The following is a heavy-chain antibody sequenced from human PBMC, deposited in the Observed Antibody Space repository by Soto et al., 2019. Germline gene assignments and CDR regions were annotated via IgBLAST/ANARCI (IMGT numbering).Heavy chain of an antibody. CDR3: AREPLT. CDR1: GGSISTGCYY. Sequence: QVQLQESVPGLVKPSQTLSFTCTVYGGSISTGCYYWSCIRPHPGKGLEWIGYIYYSGRTYYNPSLKSRVTISVDTSKNQFSLKLSSVTAAATAVYDCAREPLTWDQGTLVTVSS. J-gene: IGHJ4*02. CDR2: IYYSGRT. V-gene: IGHV4-31*02.